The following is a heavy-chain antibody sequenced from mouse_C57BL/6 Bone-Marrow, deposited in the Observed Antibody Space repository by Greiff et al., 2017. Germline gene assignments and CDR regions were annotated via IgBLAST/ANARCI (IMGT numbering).Heavy chain of an antibody. Sequence: EVKLQESGPGLVKPSQSLSLTCSVTGYSITSGYYWNWIRQFPGNKLEWMGYISYDGSNNYNPSLKNRISITRDTSKNQFFLKLNSVTTEDTATYYCASYYYGSSQSYFDYWGQGTTLTVSS. CDR3: ASYYYGSSQSYFDY. CDR1: GYSITSGYY. CDR2: ISYDGSN. V-gene: IGHV3-6*01. D-gene: IGHD1-1*01. J-gene: IGHJ2*01.